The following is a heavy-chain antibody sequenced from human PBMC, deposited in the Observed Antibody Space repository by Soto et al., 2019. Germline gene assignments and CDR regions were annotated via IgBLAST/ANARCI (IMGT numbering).Heavy chain of an antibody. CDR2: ISPSGATT. D-gene: IGHD1-1*01. Sequence: PGGSLILSCAASGFTFSSYAMSWVRQAPGKGLEWVSGISPSGATTYYADSVKGRCTISRDNSKNTLYLQMNSLRAEDTAVYYCAKDDDEYTFDYWGQGTLVTVS. CDR1: GFTFSSYA. J-gene: IGHJ4*02. CDR3: AKDDDEYTFDY. V-gene: IGHV3-23*01.